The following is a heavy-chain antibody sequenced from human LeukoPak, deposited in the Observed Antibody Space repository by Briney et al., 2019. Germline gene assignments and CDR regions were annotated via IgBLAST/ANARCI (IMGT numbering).Heavy chain of an antibody. CDR2: IKSKTDGGTT. CDR1: GFTFSNAW. Sequence: RGSLRLSCAASGFTFSNAWMNWVRQAPGKGLEWVGRIKSKTDGGTTDYAAPVKGRFTISRDDSKNTLYLQMNSLKTEDTAVYYCTTDRYYDSSGYYYWYYWGQGTLVTVSS. V-gene: IGHV3-15*07. D-gene: IGHD3-22*01. CDR3: TTDRYYDSSGYYYWYY. J-gene: IGHJ4*02.